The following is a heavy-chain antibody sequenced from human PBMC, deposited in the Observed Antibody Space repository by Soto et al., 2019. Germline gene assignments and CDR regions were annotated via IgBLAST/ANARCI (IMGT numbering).Heavy chain of an antibody. D-gene: IGHD6-19*01. J-gene: IGHJ4*02. CDR2: ISYDGSNK. Sequence: PGGSLRLSCAASGFTFSSYAMHWVRQAPGKGLEWVAVISYDGSNKYYADSVKGRFTISRDNSKNTLYLQMNSLRAEDTAVYYCARAIAVVGPFDYWGQGTLVTVSS. CDR3: ARAIAVVGPFDY. V-gene: IGHV3-30-3*01. CDR1: GFTFSSYA.